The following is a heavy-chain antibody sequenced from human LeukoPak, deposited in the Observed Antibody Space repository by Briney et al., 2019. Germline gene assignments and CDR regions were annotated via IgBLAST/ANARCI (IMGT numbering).Heavy chain of an antibody. Sequence: SVKVSCKASGGTFSSYAISWVRQAPGQGLEWMGGIIPIFGTANYAQKFQGRVAITADESTSTAYMELSSLRSEDTAVYYCARDRGVKDREWFDPWGQGTLVTVSS. J-gene: IGHJ5*02. D-gene: IGHD3-10*01. CDR2: IIPIFGTA. V-gene: IGHV1-69*01. CDR3: ARDRGVKDREWFDP. CDR1: GGTFSSYA.